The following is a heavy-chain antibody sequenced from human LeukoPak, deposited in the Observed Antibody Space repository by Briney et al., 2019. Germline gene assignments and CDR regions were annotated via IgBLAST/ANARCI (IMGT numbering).Heavy chain of an antibody. Sequence: SETLSLTCAVYGGSFSGYYWSWIRQPPGKGLEWIGEINHSGSTNYNPSLKSRVTISVDTSKNQFSLKLSSVTAADTAVYYCARSGYDLYYFDYWGQGTLVTVSS. CDR2: INHSGST. CDR3: ARSGYDLYYFDY. J-gene: IGHJ4*02. D-gene: IGHD5-12*01. CDR1: GGSFSGYY. V-gene: IGHV4-34*01.